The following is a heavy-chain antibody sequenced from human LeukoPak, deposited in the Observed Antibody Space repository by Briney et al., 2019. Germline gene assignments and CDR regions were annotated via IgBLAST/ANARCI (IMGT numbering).Heavy chain of an antibody. D-gene: IGHD3-9*01. CDR1: GGSISGGGYY. J-gene: IGHJ6*04. V-gene: IGHV4-31*03. Sequence: SQTLSLTCTVSGGSISGGGYYWSWIRQHPGKGLEWIGYIYYSGSTYYNPSLKSRVTISVDTSKNQFSLKLSSVTAADTAVYYCAREGEDDILTGNGMDVWGKGTTVTVSS. CDR3: AREGEDDILTGNGMDV. CDR2: IYYSGST.